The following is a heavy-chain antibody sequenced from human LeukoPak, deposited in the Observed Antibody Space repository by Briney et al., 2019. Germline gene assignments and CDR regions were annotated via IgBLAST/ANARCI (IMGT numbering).Heavy chain of an antibody. CDR1: GGSFSGYY. J-gene: IGHJ6*03. CDR2: INHSGSN. Sequence: PSETLSLTCAVYGGSFSGYYWSWIRQPPGKGLEWIGEINHSGSNNYNPSLKSRVTISADTSKNQFSLKLSSVTAADTAVYYCARGPGASYYYYYMDVWGRGSTVTVSS. V-gene: IGHV4-34*01. D-gene: IGHD3-10*01. CDR3: ARGPGASYYYYYMDV.